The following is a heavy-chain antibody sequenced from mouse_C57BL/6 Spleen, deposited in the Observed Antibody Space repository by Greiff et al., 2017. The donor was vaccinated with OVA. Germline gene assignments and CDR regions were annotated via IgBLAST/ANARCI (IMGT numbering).Heavy chain of an antibody. V-gene: IGHV1-43*01. Sequence: EVQLVESGPELVKPGASVKISCKASGYSFTGYYMHWVKQSSEKSLEWIGEINPSTGGTSYNQKFKGKATLTVDKSSSTAYMQLKSLTSEDSAVYYCARKGFYYDYDVYFDVWGTGTTVTVSS. CDR1: GYSFTGYY. D-gene: IGHD2-4*01. CDR3: ARKGFYYDYDVYFDV. J-gene: IGHJ1*03. CDR2: INPSTGGT.